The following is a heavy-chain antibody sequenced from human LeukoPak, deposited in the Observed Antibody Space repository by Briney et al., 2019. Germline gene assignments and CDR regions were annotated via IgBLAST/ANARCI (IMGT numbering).Heavy chain of an antibody. CDR1: GYTFTSYG. CDR2: ISAYNGNT. D-gene: IGHD3-16*01. Sequence: GASVKVSCKASGYTFTSYGISWARQAPGQGPEWMGWISAYNGNTNYAQKLQGRVTMTTDTSTSTAYMELTRLRFDDTAVYYCARELRGGMDVWGQGTIVSVS. V-gene: IGHV1-18*01. CDR3: ARELRGGMDV. J-gene: IGHJ6*02.